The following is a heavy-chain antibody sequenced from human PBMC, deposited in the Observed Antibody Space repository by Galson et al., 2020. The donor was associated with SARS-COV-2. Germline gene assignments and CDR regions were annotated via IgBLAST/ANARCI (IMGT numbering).Heavy chain of an antibody. CDR2: IWYDGSNK. Sequence: GESLKISCAASGFTFSSYGMHWVRQAPGKGLEWVAVIWYDGSNKYYADSVKGRFTISRDNSKNTLYLQMNSLRAEDTAVYYCAGEITMLYGMDVWGQGTTVTVSS. D-gene: IGHD3-10*02. CDR1: GFTFSSYG. J-gene: IGHJ6*02. CDR3: AGEITMLYGMDV. V-gene: IGHV3-33*01.